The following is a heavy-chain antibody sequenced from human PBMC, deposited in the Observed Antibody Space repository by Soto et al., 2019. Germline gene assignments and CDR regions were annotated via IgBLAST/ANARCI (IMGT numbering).Heavy chain of an antibody. CDR3: ARDDWFP. CDR1: GFTFKTYW. Sequence: GRSLRLSCAASGFTFKTYWMSWVRQAPGKGLEWVANINHDGGEKYYVDSVKGRFTISRDNAKNSLYLQMSSLRAEDTAVYYCARDDWFPWGQGTLVTVSS. V-gene: IGHV3-7*04. D-gene: IGHD3-9*01. J-gene: IGHJ5*02. CDR2: INHDGGEK.